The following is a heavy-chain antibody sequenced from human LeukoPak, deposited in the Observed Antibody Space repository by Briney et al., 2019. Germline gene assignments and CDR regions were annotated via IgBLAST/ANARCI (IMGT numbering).Heavy chain of an antibody. D-gene: IGHD2-15*01. CDR3: AREGSRYSGAFDI. V-gene: IGHV4-30-2*01. CDR2: IYHSGST. Sequence: SETLSLTCAVSGGSISSGGYSWSWIRQPPGKGLEWIGYIYHSGSTYYNPSLKSRVTISVDTSKNQFSLKLSSVTAADTAVYYCAREGSRYSGAFDIWGQGTMVTVSS. J-gene: IGHJ3*02. CDR1: GGSISSGGYS.